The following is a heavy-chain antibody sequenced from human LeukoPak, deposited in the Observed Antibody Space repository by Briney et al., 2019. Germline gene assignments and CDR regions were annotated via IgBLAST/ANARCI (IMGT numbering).Heavy chain of an antibody. CDR2: ISGSGGST. V-gene: IGHV3-23*01. Sequence: ETGGSLRLSCAASGFTFSSYAMSWVRQAPGKGLEWVSGISGSGGSTYYADSVKGRFTISRDNSKNTLYLQMNSLRAEDTAVYYCAKGGCSSTSCCGTYYYYGMDVWGQGTTVTVSS. J-gene: IGHJ6*02. D-gene: IGHD2-2*01. CDR1: GFTFSSYA. CDR3: AKGGCSSTSCCGTYYYYGMDV.